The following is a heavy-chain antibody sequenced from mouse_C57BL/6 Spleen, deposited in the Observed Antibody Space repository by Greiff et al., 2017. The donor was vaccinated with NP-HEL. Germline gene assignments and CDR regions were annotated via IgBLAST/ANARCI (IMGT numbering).Heavy chain of an antibody. J-gene: IGHJ4*01. Sequence: QVQLQQPRAELVRPGTSVKLSCKASGYTFTSYWMHWVKQRPGQGLEWIGVIDPSDSYTNYNQKFKGKATLTVDTSSSTAYMQLSSLTSEDSAVYYCARANYGSTAMDYWGQGTSVTVSS. CDR1: GYTFTSYW. CDR3: ARANYGSTAMDY. D-gene: IGHD1-1*01. V-gene: IGHV1-59*01. CDR2: IDPSDSYT.